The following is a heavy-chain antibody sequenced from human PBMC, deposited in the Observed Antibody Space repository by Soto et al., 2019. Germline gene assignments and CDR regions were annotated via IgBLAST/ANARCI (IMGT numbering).Heavy chain of an antibody. CDR1: GGSINSGDYY. CDR3: ARDRSYGSGTYYKFYYGMDV. Sequence: PSETLSLTCTVSGGSINSGDYYWTWVRQPPGKGLEWIGNIFHSGSTYYTPSLQSRVTISLDTSKNHFSLKLSSVTPADTAVYYRARDRSYGSGTYYKFYYGMDVWGPGTTLAVFS. CDR2: IFHSGST. V-gene: IGHV4-30-4*01. J-gene: IGHJ6*01. D-gene: IGHD3-10*01.